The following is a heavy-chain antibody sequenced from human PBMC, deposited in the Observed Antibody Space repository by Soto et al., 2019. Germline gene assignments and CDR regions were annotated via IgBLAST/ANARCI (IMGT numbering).Heavy chain of an antibody. D-gene: IGHD3-16*02. CDR1: GYTFTSYY. CDR3: ARGYDYAWGSFRYYXDY. CDR2: INRSGGST. Sequence: ASVKVSCKASGYTFTSYYMHWVRQAPGQGLEWMGIINRSGGSTSNAQKFQGRVTMTRDTSTSTVYMELSSLRSEDTAVYYCARGYDYAWGSFRYYXDYWGQGTQVTVSS. V-gene: IGHV1-46*03. J-gene: IGHJ4*02.